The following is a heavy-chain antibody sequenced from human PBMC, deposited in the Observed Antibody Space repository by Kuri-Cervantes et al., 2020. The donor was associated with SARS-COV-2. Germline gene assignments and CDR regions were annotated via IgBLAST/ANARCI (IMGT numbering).Heavy chain of an antibody. Sequence: GESLKISCAASGFTFSSYAMHWVRQAPGKGLEWVAVISYDGSNKYYADSVKGRFTISRDNSKTTLYLQMNSLRAEDTAVYYCARAGGGSYYGWFDPWGQGTLVTVSS. D-gene: IGHD1-26*01. J-gene: IGHJ5*02. V-gene: IGHV3-30-3*01. CDR3: ARAGGGSYYGWFDP. CDR1: GFTFSSYA. CDR2: ISYDGSNK.